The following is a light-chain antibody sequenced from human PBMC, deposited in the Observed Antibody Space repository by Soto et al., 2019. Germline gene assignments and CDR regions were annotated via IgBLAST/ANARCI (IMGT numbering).Light chain of an antibody. V-gene: IGKV1-9*01. J-gene: IGKJ4*01. CDR1: QGISSY. Sequence: DIQLTQSPSFLSASVGDRVTITCRASQGISSYLAWYLQKPGKAPKLLIYAASTWQSGVPSRFSGSGSGTEFTLTISSLQPEDFATYYCQQLNSYPLTFGGGTKVDIK. CDR2: AAS. CDR3: QQLNSYPLT.